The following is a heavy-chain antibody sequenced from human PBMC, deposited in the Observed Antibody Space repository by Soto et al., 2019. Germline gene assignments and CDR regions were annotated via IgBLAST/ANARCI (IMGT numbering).Heavy chain of an antibody. D-gene: IGHD6-13*01. Sequence: LKISCKGSGYSFTSYWIGWVRQMPGKGLELMGIIYPGDSDTRYSPSFQGQVTISADKSISTAYLQWSSLKASDTAMYYCERTAAAGKYYYGMDVWGQGTTVTGSS. CDR3: ERTAAAGKYYYGMDV. V-gene: IGHV5-51*01. CDR2: IYPGDSDT. J-gene: IGHJ6*02. CDR1: GYSFTSYW.